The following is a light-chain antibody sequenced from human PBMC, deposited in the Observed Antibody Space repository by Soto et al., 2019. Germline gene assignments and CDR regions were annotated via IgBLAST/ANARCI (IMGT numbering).Light chain of an antibody. Sequence: QSALTQPASVSGSPGQSITISCTGTSSDIGAYNYVSWYQQHRGKAPKLMIYEVTNRPSGIADRFSASRSGNTASLSISGLQAEEEADYFCSSYASAVAGVFGTGTKVTVL. CDR3: SSYASAVAGV. CDR1: SSDIGAYNY. CDR2: EVT. V-gene: IGLV2-14*01. J-gene: IGLJ1*01.